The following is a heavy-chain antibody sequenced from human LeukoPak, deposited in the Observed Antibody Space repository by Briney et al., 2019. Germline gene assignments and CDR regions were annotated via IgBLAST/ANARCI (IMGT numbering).Heavy chain of an antibody. CDR3: AKGAISGYGGYFFDY. D-gene: IGHD5-12*01. CDR2: ISSSGVNT. Sequence: PGGSLRLSCAASRFTFSSYAMTWVRQAPGKGLEWVSGISSSGVNTYYADSVKGRFSISRDNSKNTLYLQMNSLRAEDTAVYYCAKGAISGYGGYFFDYWGQGTLVTVSS. V-gene: IGHV3-23*01. CDR1: RFTFSSYA. J-gene: IGHJ4*02.